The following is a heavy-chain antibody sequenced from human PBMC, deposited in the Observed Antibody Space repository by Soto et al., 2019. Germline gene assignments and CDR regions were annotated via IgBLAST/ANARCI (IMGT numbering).Heavy chain of an antibody. CDR1: GFTFSSYG. CDR3: AKDSGGCSGGSCPLEVGGMDV. V-gene: IGHV3-30*18. CDR2: ISYDGSNK. Sequence: QVQLVESGGGVVQPGRSLRLSCAASGFTFSSYGMHWVRQAPGKGLEWVAVISYDGSNKYYADSVKGRFTISRDNSKNXLXLXXISLRAEDTAVYYCAKDSGGCSGGSCPLEVGGMDVWGQGTTVTVPS. J-gene: IGHJ6*02. D-gene: IGHD2-15*01.